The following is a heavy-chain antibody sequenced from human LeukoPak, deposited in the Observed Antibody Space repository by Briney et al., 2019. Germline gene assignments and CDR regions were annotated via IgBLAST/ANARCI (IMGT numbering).Heavy chain of an antibody. Sequence: GGSQRLSCAASGFTFSSYTMNWVRQAPGKGLLWVSYISSSSRTIYYAASVKGRFTISRDIAKNSLYLQMNSLRDEDTAVYYCARGGYYDTSGYDYWGQGTLVTVSS. V-gene: IGHV3-48*02. J-gene: IGHJ4*02. CDR2: ISSSSRTI. CDR1: GFTFSSYT. D-gene: IGHD3-22*01. CDR3: ARGGYYDTSGYDY.